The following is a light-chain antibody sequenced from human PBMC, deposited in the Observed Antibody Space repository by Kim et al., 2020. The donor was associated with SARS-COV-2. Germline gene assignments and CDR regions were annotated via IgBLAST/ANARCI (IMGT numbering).Light chain of an antibody. CDR1: HIGSKS. V-gene: IGLV3-21*04. CDR2: YVS. Sequence: PGKTAGITCGGNHIGSKSVHWYQRKPGQAPVLVIYYVSDRPSRIPERFSGSNSGNTATLTISRVEAGDEADYYCQVWNSSSDHWVFGGGTKLTVL. CDR3: QVWNSSSDHWV. J-gene: IGLJ3*02.